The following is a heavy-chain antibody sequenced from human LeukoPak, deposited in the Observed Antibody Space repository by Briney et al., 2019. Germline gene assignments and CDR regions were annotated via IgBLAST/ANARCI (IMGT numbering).Heavy chain of an antibody. CDR1: GFTFSSYS. D-gene: IGHD3-10*01. Sequence: GGSVRLSCAASGFTFSSYSMNWVRQPPGKGLEWVSYISSSSSTIYYADSVKGRFTISRDNAKNSLYLQMNSLRAEDTAVYYCARVNYGSGSPTFDYWGQGTLVTVS. CDR2: ISSSSSTI. V-gene: IGHV3-48*01. CDR3: ARVNYGSGSPTFDY. J-gene: IGHJ4*02.